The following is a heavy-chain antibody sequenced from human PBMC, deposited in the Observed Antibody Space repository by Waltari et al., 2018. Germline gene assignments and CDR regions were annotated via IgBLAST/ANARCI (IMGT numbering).Heavy chain of an antibody. CDR3: ARTPLGAAGIYWFDP. CDR2: IYYRGST. CDR1: GGSISSGGYY. D-gene: IGHD6-13*01. V-gene: IGHV4-31*03. Sequence: QVQLQESGPGRVKPSQTLSLTCTVSGGSISSGGYYWSWIRQHPGKGLEWIGYIYYRGSTYYNPSLKSRVTISVDTSKNQFSLKLSAVTAADTAVYYCARTPLGAAGIYWFDPWGQGTLVTVSS. J-gene: IGHJ5*02.